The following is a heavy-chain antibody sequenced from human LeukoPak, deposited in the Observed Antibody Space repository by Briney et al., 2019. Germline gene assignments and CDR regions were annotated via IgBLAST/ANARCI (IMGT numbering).Heavy chain of an antibody. V-gene: IGHV3-30-3*01. CDR2: ISYDGSNK. D-gene: IGHD1-14*01. CDR1: GFTFSSYA. Sequence: PGRSLRLSCAASGFTFSSYAMHWVRQAPGKGLEWVAVISYDGSNKYYADSVKGRFTISRDNSKNTLYLQMNSLRAEDTAVYYCARGEPYYYYYGMDVWGKGTTVTVSS. CDR3: ARGEPYYYYYGMDV. J-gene: IGHJ6*04.